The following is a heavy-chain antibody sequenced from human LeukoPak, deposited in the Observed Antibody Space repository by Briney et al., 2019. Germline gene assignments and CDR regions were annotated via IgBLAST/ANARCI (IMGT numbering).Heavy chain of an antibody. CDR2: INYSGST. Sequence: SETLSLTCGVYGGSLSGYYWSWIRQPPGKALEWIAEINYSGSTTYNPSLKSRVTISIDTSKNQFSLKVRSVTAADTAMYYCARRLDAVYATFDYWGQGTLVTVSS. D-gene: IGHD2-8*01. CDR1: GGSLSGYY. CDR3: ARRLDAVYATFDY. V-gene: IGHV4-34*01. J-gene: IGHJ4*02.